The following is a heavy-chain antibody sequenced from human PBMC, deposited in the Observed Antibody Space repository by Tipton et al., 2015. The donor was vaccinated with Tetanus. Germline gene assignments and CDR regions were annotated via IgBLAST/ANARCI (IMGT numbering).Heavy chain of an antibody. Sequence: QVQLVQSGAEMKKPGSSVKVSCKASGGTFTNYALSWVRQAPGQGLEWVGGITPIFGTTNSAPKFQGRVTITADESTNTAYMELSSLRSDDSAVYYCARGPNRISRAYDYWGQGTLVTVSA. V-gene: IGHV1-69*01. CDR3: ARGPNRISRAYDY. CDR1: GGTFTNYA. CDR2: ITPIFGTT. J-gene: IGHJ4*02. D-gene: IGHD1-14*01.